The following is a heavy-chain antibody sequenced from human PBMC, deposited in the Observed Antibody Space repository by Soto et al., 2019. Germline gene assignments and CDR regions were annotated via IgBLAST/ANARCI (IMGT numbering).Heavy chain of an antibody. Sequence: SDTLSLTCAVYGASFIGSYWSWIGKAPGKGLEWIGEINHSGSTNYNPSLKSRVTISVDTSKNQFSLKLSSVTAADTAVYYCARGGIQLWLYYYYGMDVWGQGTTVT. J-gene: IGHJ6*02. V-gene: IGHV4-34*01. CDR3: ARGGIQLWLYYYYGMDV. CDR2: INHSGST. CDR1: GASFIGSY. D-gene: IGHD5-18*01.